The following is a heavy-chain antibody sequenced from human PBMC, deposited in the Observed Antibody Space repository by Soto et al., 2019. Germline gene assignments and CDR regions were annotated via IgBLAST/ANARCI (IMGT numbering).Heavy chain of an antibody. Sequence: KPSETLSLTCTVSGGSISSGGYYWSWIRQHPGKGLEWIGYIYYSGSTYYNPSLKSRVTISVDTSKNQFSLKLSSVTAADTAVYYCATYSSSAENWFDPWGQGTLVTVSS. CDR3: ATYSSSAENWFDP. J-gene: IGHJ5*02. CDR1: GGSISSGGYY. CDR2: IYYSGST. V-gene: IGHV4-31*03. D-gene: IGHD6-6*01.